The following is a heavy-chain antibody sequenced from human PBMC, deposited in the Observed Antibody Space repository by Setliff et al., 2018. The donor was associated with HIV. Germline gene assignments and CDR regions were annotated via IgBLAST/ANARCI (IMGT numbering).Heavy chain of an antibody. J-gene: IGHJ6*04. CDR3: TRNNVDYARMDV. CDR1: GFTFNDYY. CDR2: ITSSGSRV. V-gene: IGHV3-11*01. D-gene: IGHD4-17*01. Sequence: PGGSLSLSCAASGFTFNDYYMSWIRQAPGKGLEWLSYITSSGSRVYYADSVEGRLTTSRDNARNTLYLQMNSLRDEDTAVYYCTRNNVDYARMDVWGKGTTVTVSS.